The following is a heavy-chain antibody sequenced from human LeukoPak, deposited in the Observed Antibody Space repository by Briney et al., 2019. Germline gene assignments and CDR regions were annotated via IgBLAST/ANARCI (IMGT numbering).Heavy chain of an antibody. J-gene: IGHJ4*02. CDR3: AKSFSTTVTKVFDY. V-gene: IGHV3-9*01. D-gene: IGHD4-17*01. Sequence: SWNSGSIGYADSVKGRFTISRDNAKNSLYLQMNSLRAEDTALYYCAKSFSTTVTKVFDYWGQGTLVTVSS. CDR2: SWNSGSI.